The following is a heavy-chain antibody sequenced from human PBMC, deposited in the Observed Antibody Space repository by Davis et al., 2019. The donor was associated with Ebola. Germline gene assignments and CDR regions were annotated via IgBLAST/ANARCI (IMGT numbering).Heavy chain of an antibody. CDR3: ARDQVGEQWPDDYYYGMDV. V-gene: IGHV3-30-3*01. J-gene: IGHJ6*02. Sequence: GESLKISCAASGFTFSSYAMHWVRQAPGKGLEWVAVISYDGSNKYYADSVKGRFTISRDNAKNSLYLQMTSLRAEDTAVYYCARDQVGEQWPDDYYYGMDVWGQGTTVTVSS. D-gene: IGHD6-19*01. CDR1: GFTFSSYA. CDR2: ISYDGSNK.